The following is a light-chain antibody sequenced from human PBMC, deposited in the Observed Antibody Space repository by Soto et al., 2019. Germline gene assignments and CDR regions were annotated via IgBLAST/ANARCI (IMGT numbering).Light chain of an antibody. CDR3: RQHNSYPRT. J-gene: IGKJ1*01. Sequence: QLAKPPASLFASVGARVTLTCRASQSISSALGWYHQKPGKAPKRLIYAASSLQSGVPSRFSGSGSGTEFTLTISSLQPEHVASYYCRQHNSYPRTFGQGTKVDIK. CDR1: QSISSA. CDR2: AAS. V-gene: IGKV1-17*01.